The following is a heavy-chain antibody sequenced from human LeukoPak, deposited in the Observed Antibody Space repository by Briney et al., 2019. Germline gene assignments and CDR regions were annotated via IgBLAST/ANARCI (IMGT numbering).Heavy chain of an antibody. CDR3: ARDGSNYGNYWYFDL. J-gene: IGHJ2*01. Sequence: PSQTLSLTCTVSGGSINNVTYYWSWIRQPPGKALEWIGYIYRTGSAYYNPSLESRFAISVDTSRNQFSLELSAVTAADTAVYYCARDGSNYGNYWYFDLWGRGTLVTVSS. V-gene: IGHV4-31*03. CDR1: GGSINNVTYY. D-gene: IGHD4/OR15-4a*01. CDR2: IYRTGSA.